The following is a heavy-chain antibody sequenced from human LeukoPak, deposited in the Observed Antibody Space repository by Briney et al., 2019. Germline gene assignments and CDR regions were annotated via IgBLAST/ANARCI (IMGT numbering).Heavy chain of an antibody. V-gene: IGHV5-10-1*01. CDR1: GYSFSSYW. Sequence: GESLKISCQGSGYSFSSYWNTWVRQMPGEGVEWVATIDPSDSYTDYSPSFQGHVTVSSDKSNSTAYLQWSSLKASDTAMYYCATMTTEYYFDYWGQGTLVTVSS. CDR2: IDPSDSYT. D-gene: IGHD4-11*01. CDR3: ATMTTEYYFDY. J-gene: IGHJ4*02.